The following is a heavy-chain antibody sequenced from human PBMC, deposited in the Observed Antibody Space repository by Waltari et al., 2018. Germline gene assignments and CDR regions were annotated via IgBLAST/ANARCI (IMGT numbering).Heavy chain of an antibody. CDR3: AIGGVETSWYWRY. CDR1: GFPFSSSW. D-gene: IGHD6-13*01. V-gene: IGHV3-7*01. J-gene: IGHJ4*02. Sequence: EVQVVASGGGLVQPGGSLRLPGAASGFPFSSSWMTWVRQAPGKGLEWVANIKTDGSETYYVDSVKGRFTISRDNTKNSLYLQMSSLRAEDTAVYYCAIGGVETSWYWRYWGQGTLVTVSS. CDR2: IKTDGSET.